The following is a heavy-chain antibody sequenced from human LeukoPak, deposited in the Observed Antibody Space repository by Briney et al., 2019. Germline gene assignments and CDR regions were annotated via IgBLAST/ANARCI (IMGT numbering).Heavy chain of an antibody. J-gene: IGHJ4*02. Sequence: SETLSLTCTVSGGSISSYYWTWIRQPPGKGLEWIGYTYYSGSTNYNASLKSRVTISVDTSKNKFSLKLSSVTAADTAVYYCARGRDSSGYYYPLFDSWGQGTLVTVSS. CDR3: ARGRDSSGYYYPLFDS. D-gene: IGHD3-22*01. CDR1: GGSISSYY. CDR2: TYYSGST. V-gene: IGHV4-59*01.